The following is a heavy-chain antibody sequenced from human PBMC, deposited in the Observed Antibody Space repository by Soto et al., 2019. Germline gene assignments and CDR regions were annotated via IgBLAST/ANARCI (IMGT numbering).Heavy chain of an antibody. CDR3: AKDFTELTLGSGYCSGGSCKRRKVGYYYGMDV. CDR2: ISYDGSNK. D-gene: IGHD2-15*01. CDR1: GFTFSSYG. Sequence: GGSLRLSCAASGFTFSSYGMHWVRQAPGKGLEWVAVISYDGSNKYYADSVKGRFTISRDNSKNTLYLQMNSLRAEDTAVYYCAKDFTELTLGSGYCSGGSCKRRKVGYYYGMDVWGQGTTVTVSS. J-gene: IGHJ6*02. V-gene: IGHV3-30*18.